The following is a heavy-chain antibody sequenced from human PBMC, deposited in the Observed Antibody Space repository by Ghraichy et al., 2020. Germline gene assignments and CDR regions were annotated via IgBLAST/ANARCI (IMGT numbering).Heavy chain of an antibody. CDR2: FDPEDGET. J-gene: IGHJ4*02. CDR3: ATDRTATPPSGGSYYFDY. CDR1: GYTLTELS. D-gene: IGHD6-25*01. Sequence: ASVKVSCKVSGYTLTELSMHWVRQAPGKGLEWMGGFDPEDGETIYAQKFQGRVTMTEDTSTDTAYMELSSLRSEDTAVYYCATDRTATPPSGGSYYFDYWGQGTLVTVSS. V-gene: IGHV1-24*01.